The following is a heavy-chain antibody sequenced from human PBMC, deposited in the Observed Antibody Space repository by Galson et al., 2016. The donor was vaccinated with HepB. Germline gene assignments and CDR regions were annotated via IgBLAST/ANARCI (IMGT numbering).Heavy chain of an antibody. CDR2: MYHSGST. CDR1: GGSISDDIW. CDR3: ATVRAGCSASSCYFDR. Sequence: SETLSLTCAVSGGSISDDIWWTWLRQPPGKGLEWIGEMYHSGSTNYSPSLKSRVSISLDESRNQFSLMMTSVTAEDTAVYYCATVRAGCSASSCYFDRWGQGTLVTVSS. D-gene: IGHD2-15*01. J-gene: IGHJ4*02. V-gene: IGHV4-4*02.